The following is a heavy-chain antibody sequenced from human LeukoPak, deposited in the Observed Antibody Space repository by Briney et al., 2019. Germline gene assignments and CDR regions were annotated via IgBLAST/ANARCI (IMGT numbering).Heavy chain of an antibody. V-gene: IGHV3-23*01. J-gene: IGHJ4*02. CDR3: AKGAGQLVLESYFDY. Sequence: GGSLRLSCAASGFTVSSNYMSWVRQAPGKGLEWVSAISGSGGSTYYADSVKGRFTISRDNSKNTLYLQMNSLRAEDTAVYYCAKGAGQLVLESYFDYWGQGTLVTVSS. D-gene: IGHD6-6*01. CDR2: ISGSGGST. CDR1: GFTVSSNY.